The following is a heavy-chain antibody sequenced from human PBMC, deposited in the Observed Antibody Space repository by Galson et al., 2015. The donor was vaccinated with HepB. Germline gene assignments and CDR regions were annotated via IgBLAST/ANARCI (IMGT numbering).Heavy chain of an antibody. D-gene: IGHD5-24*01. V-gene: IGHV1-24*01. Sequence: SVKVSCKVSGYTLTELSMHWVRQAPGKGLEWMGGFDPEDGETIYAQKFQGRVTMTEDTSTDTAYMELSSLRSEDTAVYYCATVGRDGYNYFDYWGQGTLVTVSS. J-gene: IGHJ4*02. CDR3: ATVGRDGYNYFDY. CDR2: FDPEDGET. CDR1: GYTLTELS.